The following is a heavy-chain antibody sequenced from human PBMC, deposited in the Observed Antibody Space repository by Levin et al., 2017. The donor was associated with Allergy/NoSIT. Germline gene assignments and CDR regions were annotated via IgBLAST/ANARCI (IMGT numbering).Heavy chain of an antibody. D-gene: IGHD2-2*03. J-gene: IGHJ6*03. Sequence: PGGSLRLSCAASGFTFSSYSMNWVRQAPGKGLEWVSSISSSSSYIYYADSVKGRFTISRDNAKNSLYLQMNSLRAEDTAVYYCAREKMDIVVVPAANLGHYYDYYMDVWGKGTTVTVSS. V-gene: IGHV3-21*01. CDR1: GFTFSSYS. CDR3: AREKMDIVVVPAANLGHYYDYYMDV. CDR2: ISSSSSYI.